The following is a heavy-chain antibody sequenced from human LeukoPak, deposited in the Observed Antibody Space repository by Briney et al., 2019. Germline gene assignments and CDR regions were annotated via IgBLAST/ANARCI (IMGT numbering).Heavy chain of an antibody. V-gene: IGHV3-33*01. CDR2: IWYDGSNK. J-gene: IGHJ4*02. D-gene: IGHD6-19*01. CDR3: ARGVTSIAVADPFDY. CDR1: GFTFSSYG. Sequence: GGSLRLSCAASGFTFSSYGMHWVRQAPGKGLEWVAVIWYDGSNKYYADSVKGRFTISRDNSKNTLYLQMNSLRAEDTAVYYCARGVTSIAVADPFDYWGQGTLVTVSS.